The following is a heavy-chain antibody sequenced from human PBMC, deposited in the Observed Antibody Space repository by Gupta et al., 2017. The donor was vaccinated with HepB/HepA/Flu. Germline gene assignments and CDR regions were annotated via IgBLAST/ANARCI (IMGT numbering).Heavy chain of an antibody. CDR1: GYTFTGYY. Sequence: QVQLVQSGAEVKKPGASVKVSCKASGYTFTGYYMHWVRQAPGQGLEWMGWINPNRGGTNYAQKFQGWVTMTRDTSISTAYMELSRLRSDDTAVYYCERGTIYGDYVDYWGQGTLVTVSA. D-gene: IGHD4-17*01. CDR3: ERGTIYGDYVDY. V-gene: IGHV1-2*04. CDR2: INPNRGGT. J-gene: IGHJ4*02.